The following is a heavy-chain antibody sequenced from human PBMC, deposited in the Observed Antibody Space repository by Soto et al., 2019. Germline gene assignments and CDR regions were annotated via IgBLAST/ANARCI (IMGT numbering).Heavy chain of an antibody. D-gene: IGHD3-22*01. CDR2: ISHDGNSH. V-gene: IGHV3-30*18. J-gene: IGHJ3*01. CDR3: VKAQERSAQYFAVVITAFDF. CDR1: GCSFSNYG. Sequence: GGSLRLSCEGSGCSFSNYGIHWVRQAPGKGLEWVAVISHDGNSHHLADSVRGRFTISRDNSKNTVFLHMTSLRREDSAVYHCVKAQERSAQYFAVVITAFDFWGQGTMVTVSS.